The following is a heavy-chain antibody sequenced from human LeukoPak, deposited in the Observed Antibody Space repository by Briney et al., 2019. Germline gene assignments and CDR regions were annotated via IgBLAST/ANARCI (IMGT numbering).Heavy chain of an antibody. Sequence: SETLSLTCAVYGGSFSDYFWTWIRQPPGKGLEWIAEINHSGSTNYNPSLKSRVTISVDTSKNQFSLKLSSVTAADTAVYYCARVLVGATCAFDIWGQGTMVTVSS. CDR1: GGSFSDYF. D-gene: IGHD1-26*01. J-gene: IGHJ3*02. CDR3: ARVLVGATCAFDI. V-gene: IGHV4-34*01. CDR2: INHSGST.